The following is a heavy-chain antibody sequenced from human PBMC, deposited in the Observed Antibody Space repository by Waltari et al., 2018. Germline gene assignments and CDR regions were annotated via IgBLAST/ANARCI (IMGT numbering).Heavy chain of an antibody. CDR1: GGPISRWY. CDR2: IYSSGST. V-gene: IGHV4-4*07. D-gene: IGHD2-15*01. CDR3: ATGSGDFDH. Sequence: QVQLQESGPGLVKPSETLSLTCSVSGGPISRWYWSWIRQTAGKGLEGLEWIGRIYSSGSTNYNPSLKSRVTMSMDTSKKQISLKMSSVTAADTAVYYCATGSGDFDHWGQGILVIVST. J-gene: IGHJ4*02.